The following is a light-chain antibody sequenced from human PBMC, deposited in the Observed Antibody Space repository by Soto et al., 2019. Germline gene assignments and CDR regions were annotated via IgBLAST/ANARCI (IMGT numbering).Light chain of an antibody. CDR3: CSYAGSGVV. V-gene: IGLV2-23*02. CDR2: EVS. J-gene: IGLJ2*01. CDR1: SSDVVSYNL. Sequence: QSVLTQPASVSGSPGQSITISCTGTSSDVVSYNLVSWYQQHPGKAPKLMIYEVSKRPSGVSNRFSGSKSGNTASLTISGLQAGDEADYYCCSYAGSGVVFGGGTKLTVL.